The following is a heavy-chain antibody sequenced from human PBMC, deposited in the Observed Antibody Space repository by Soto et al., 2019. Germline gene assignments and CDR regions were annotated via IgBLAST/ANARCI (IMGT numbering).Heavy chain of an antibody. V-gene: IGHV3-33*01. Sequence: GGSLRLSCAASGFTFSSYGMHWVRQAPGKGLEWVAVIWYDGSNKYYADSVKGRFTISRDNSKNTLYLQMNSLRAEDTAVYYCARDGGYCSGGSCSHTNYGMDVWGQGTTVTVSS. J-gene: IGHJ6*02. CDR2: IWYDGSNK. CDR1: GFTFSSYG. CDR3: ARDGGYCSGGSCSHTNYGMDV. D-gene: IGHD2-15*01.